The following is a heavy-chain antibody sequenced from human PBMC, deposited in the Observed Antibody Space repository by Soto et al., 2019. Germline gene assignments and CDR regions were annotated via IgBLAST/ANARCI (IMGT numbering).Heavy chain of an antibody. D-gene: IGHD4-17*01. V-gene: IGHV4-39*01. CDR1: GGSISSSSYY. J-gene: IGHJ4*02. CDR3: ARHYGDYALGYFGY. CDR2: IYYSGST. Sequence: PSETLSLTCTVSGGSISSSSYYWGWIRQPPGKGLEWIGSIYYSGSTYYNPSLKSRVTISVDTSKNQFSLSLSSVTAADTAVYYCARHYGDYALGYFGYWGQGTLVTVSS.